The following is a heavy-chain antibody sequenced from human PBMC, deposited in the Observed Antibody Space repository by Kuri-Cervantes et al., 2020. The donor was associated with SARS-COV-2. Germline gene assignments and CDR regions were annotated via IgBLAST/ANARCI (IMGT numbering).Heavy chain of an antibody. CDR2: IIPIFGTA. CDR1: GGTFSSYA. V-gene: IGHV1-69*06. J-gene: IGHJ3*02. Sequence: SVKVSCKASGGTFSSYAISWVRQAPGQGLEWMGGIIPIFGTANYAQKFKGRVTITADKSTSTAYMELSSLRSEDTAVYYCARGPKRGTFDIWGQGTMVTVSS. D-gene: IGHD1-14*01. CDR3: ARGPKRGTFDI.